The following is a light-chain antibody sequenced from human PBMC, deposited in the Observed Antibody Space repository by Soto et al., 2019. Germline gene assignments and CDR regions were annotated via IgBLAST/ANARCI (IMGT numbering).Light chain of an antibody. CDR3: QQYGTSPWT. CDR1: QSISNF. CDR2: GAS. V-gene: IGKV3-20*01. J-gene: IGKJ1*01. Sequence: EIVLTQSPGTRSLSLVERATLSFRASQSISNFLAWYQQKPGQAPRLLIYGASTRATGIPDRFSGSGSGTDFTLTISRLEPEDFAVYYCQQYGTSPWTFGQGTKVDIK.